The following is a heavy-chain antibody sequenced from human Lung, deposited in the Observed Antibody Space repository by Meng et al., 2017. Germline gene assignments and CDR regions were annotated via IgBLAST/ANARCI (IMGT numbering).Heavy chain of an antibody. CDR2: INHSGSI. CDR1: GGSFSDYY. D-gene: IGHD4-11*01. J-gene: IGHJ4*02. V-gene: IGHV4-34*01. CDR3: ARGPTTMAHDFDY. Sequence: QVQLEQVCAVLLKPSVTRSPTCVVSGGSFSDYYWSWTRQPPGKGLEWIGEINHSGSINYNPSLESRATISVDTSQNNLSLKLSSVTAADSAVYYCARGPTTMAHDFDYWGQGTLVTVSS.